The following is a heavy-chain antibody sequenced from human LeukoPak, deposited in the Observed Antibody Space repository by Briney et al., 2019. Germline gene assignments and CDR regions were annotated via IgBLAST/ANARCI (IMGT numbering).Heavy chain of an antibody. CDR1: GLIFGDYA. J-gene: IGHJ6*03. D-gene: IGHD3-10*01. Sequence: GGSLRLSCTASGLIFGDYAMTWVRQAPGKGLEWIGFIRSKAYGGTAEYAASVKGTFSISRDDSKSIAYLQMNSLKTEDTAVYYCTRDLITMVRGDLYYYYYMDVWGKGTTVTISS. CDR3: TRDLITMVRGDLYYYYYMDV. CDR2: IRSKAYGGTA. V-gene: IGHV3-49*04.